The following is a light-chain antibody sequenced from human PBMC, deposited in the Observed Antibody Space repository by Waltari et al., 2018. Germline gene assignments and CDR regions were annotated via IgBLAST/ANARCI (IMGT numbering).Light chain of an antibody. CDR2: EVN. J-gene: IGLJ2*01. CDR3: SSYTSSSTVL. V-gene: IGLV2-14*01. Sequence: QSALTQPASVSGSPGQSITISCTGTSSDVGGSNYVSWYQQHPGKAPKVMVYEVNKRPAGVCYRFPGSRSGRTAALTISGVEAEDEADYYCSSYTSSSTVLFGGGTQLTVL. CDR1: SSDVGGSNY.